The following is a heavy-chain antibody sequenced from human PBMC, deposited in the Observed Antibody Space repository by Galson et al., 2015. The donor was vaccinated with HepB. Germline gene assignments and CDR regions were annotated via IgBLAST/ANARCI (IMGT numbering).Heavy chain of an antibody. CDR3: ARGDMTTVTTVGEDAFDI. CDR2: FYYSGSTEWST. J-gene: IGHJ3*02. Sequence: ETLSLTCTVSGASIRSYYWSWIRQPPGKGLEWLGWFYYSGSTEWSTNYNPSLKSRVTISEDTSKNQLSLKVRSVTAADTAVYYCARGDMTTVTTVGEDAFDIWGQGTMVTVSS. V-gene: IGHV4-59*01. CDR1: GASIRSYY. D-gene: IGHD4-17*01.